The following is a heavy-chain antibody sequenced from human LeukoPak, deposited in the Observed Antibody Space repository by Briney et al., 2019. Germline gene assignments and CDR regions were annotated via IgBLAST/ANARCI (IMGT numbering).Heavy chain of an antibody. CDR1: GGSISSYY. Sequence: PSVTLSLTCTVSGGSISSYYWSWIRQPPGKGLEWIAYLFYSGSTDYNPSLESRVTISVDTSKNQFSLKLRSVTAADTAVYYCATVAVIRGVTYFDYWGQGTLVTVSS. J-gene: IGHJ4*02. CDR3: ATVAVIRGVTYFDY. D-gene: IGHD3-10*01. V-gene: IGHV4-59*01. CDR2: LFYSGST.